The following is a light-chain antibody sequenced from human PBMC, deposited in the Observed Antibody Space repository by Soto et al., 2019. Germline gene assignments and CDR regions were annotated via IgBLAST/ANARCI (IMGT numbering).Light chain of an antibody. V-gene: IGLV3-21*02. Sequence: SYELTQPPSVSVAPGQTAIITCGGDNLQTKNVHWYQQRPGQAPVLVIYDDKKRPSGIPERFSDSSSGNLATLTLIRVESRDEADYYCQVWDTNSGAVFGGGTKVTVL. CDR2: DDK. J-gene: IGLJ2*01. CDR1: NLQTKN. CDR3: QVWDTNSGAV.